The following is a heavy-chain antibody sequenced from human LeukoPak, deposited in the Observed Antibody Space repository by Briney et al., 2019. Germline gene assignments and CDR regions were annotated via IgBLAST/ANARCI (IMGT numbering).Heavy chain of an antibody. CDR1: GGSIRSSSYY. D-gene: IGHD1-26*01. J-gene: IGHJ4*02. Sequence: PSETLSLTCTVSGGSIRSSSYYWGWIRQPPGKGLEWIGYIYYSGSTNYNPSLKSRVTISVDTSKNQFSLKLSSVTAADTAVYYCARQVDGSPWVDYWGQGTLVTVSS. V-gene: IGHV4-61*05. CDR3: ARQVDGSPWVDY. CDR2: IYYSGST.